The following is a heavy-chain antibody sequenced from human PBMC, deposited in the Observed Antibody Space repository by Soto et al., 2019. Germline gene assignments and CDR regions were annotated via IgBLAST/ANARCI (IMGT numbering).Heavy chain of an antibody. V-gene: IGHV3-23*01. CDR2: ISGSGGST. CDR1: GFTFSSYA. CDR3: AKDNPADSSGWYDLGVAFDI. D-gene: IGHD6-19*01. Sequence: EVQLLESGGGLVQPGGSLRLSCAASGFTFSSYAMSWVRQAPGKGLEWVSAISGSGGSTYYADSVKGRFTISRDNSKNTLYLQMNSLRAEDTAVYYCAKDNPADSSGWYDLGVAFDIWGQRTMVAVSS. J-gene: IGHJ3*02.